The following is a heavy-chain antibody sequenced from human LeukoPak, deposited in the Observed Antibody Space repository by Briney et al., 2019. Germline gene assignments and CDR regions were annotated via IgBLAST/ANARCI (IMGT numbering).Heavy chain of an antibody. CDR1: GGSFTSYY. Sequence: SETLSLTCTVSGGSFTSYYWSWIRQPPGKGLEWIGYVFYSGSTNYNPSLKSRVTISVDTSKNQFSLKLSSVTAEDTAVYYCARVSGHFDYWGQGTLVTVSS. J-gene: IGHJ4*02. CDR3: ARVSGHFDY. V-gene: IGHV4-59*01. D-gene: IGHD5-12*01. CDR2: VFYSGST.